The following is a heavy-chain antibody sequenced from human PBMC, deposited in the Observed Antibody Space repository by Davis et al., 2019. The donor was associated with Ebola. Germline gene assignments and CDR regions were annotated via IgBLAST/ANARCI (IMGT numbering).Heavy chain of an antibody. V-gene: IGHV4-34*01. CDR3: ARLTLYSSGWYGRDY. D-gene: IGHD6-19*01. CDR1: GGSFSGYY. J-gene: IGHJ4*02. CDR2: INHSGST. Sequence: MPSETLSLTCAVYGGSFSGYYWSWIRQPPGKGLEWIGEINHSGSTNYNPSPKSRVTISVDTSKNQFSLKLSSVTAADTAVYYCARLTLYSSGWYGRDYWGQGTLVTVSS.